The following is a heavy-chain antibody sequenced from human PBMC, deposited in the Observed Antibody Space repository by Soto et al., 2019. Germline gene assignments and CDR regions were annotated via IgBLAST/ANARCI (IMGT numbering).Heavy chain of an antibody. D-gene: IGHD5-12*01. J-gene: IGHJ4*02. CDR2: IVPIVDTS. V-gene: IGHV1-69*13. CDR1: GGTFSSYA. CDR3: VRVVAIPGYPDN. Sequence: ASVKASCKTSGGTFSSYAISWVRQAPGQGLEWMGGIVPIVDTSTYAQKFQGRVTITADESTSTAYMELSSLRSDDTAIYYCVRVVAIPGYPDNWGQGTLVTVSS.